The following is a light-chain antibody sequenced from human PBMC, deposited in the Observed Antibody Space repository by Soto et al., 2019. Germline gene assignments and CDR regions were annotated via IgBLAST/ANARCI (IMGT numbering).Light chain of an antibody. CDR2: NTS. V-gene: IGLV7-43*01. CDR1: TGAVTSDYY. J-gene: IGLJ2*01. CDR3: LLSCGGAQV. Sequence: QAVVTQEPSLTVSPGGTVTLTCASNTGAVTSDYYPNWFLQKPGQAPRALICNTSNKHSWTPVYFLGSLLGGKTALTVSGVQPEDAAENCCLLSCGGAQVFGGETQLTVL.